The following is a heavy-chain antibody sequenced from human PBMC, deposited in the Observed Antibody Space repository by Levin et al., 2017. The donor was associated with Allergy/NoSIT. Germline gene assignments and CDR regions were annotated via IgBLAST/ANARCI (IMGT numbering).Heavy chain of an antibody. J-gene: IGHJ6*03. CDR3: ARHLNSHFGVTQPTYYYYYMDV. CDR1: GYSFTSYW. Sequence: GESLKISCKGSGYSFTSYWIGWVRQMPGKGLEWMGIIYPGDSDTRYSPSFQGQVTISADKSISTAYLQWSSLKASDTAMYYCARHLNSHFGVTQPTYYYYYMDVWGKGTTVTVSS. D-gene: IGHD2-21*02. CDR2: IYPGDSDT. V-gene: IGHV5-51*01.